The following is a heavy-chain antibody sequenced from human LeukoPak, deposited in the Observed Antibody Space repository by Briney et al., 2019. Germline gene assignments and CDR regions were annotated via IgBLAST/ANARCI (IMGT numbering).Heavy chain of an antibody. CDR1: GFTFSSYW. CDR3: ARDHYYDSSGYTPAGDAFDI. J-gene: IGHJ3*02. CDR2: ISYDGSNK. D-gene: IGHD3-22*01. V-gene: IGHV3-30*03. Sequence: GGSLRLSCAASGFTFSSYWMSWVRQAPGKGLEWVAVISYDGSNKKYADSVKGRFTISRDNAKNSLYLQMNSLRAEDTALYFCARDHYYDSSGYTPAGDAFDIWGQGTMVTVSS.